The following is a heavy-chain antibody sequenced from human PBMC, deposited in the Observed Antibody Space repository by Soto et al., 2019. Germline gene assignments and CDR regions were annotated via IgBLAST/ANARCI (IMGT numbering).Heavy chain of an antibody. CDR1: GFTFSSYE. J-gene: IGHJ6*02. CDR2: ISSSGSTI. D-gene: IGHD6-13*01. CDR3: AIAEAGWYHYGMDV. Sequence: GSLRLSCAASGFTFSSYEMNWVRQAPGKGLEWVSYISSSGSTIYYADSVRGRFTISRDNAKNSLYLQMNSLRAEDTAVYYCAIAEAGWYHYGMDVWGQGTTVTLSS. V-gene: IGHV3-48*03.